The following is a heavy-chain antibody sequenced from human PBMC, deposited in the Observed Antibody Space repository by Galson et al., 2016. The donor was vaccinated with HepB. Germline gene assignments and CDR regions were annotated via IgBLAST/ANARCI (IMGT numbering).Heavy chain of an antibody. D-gene: IGHD6-6*01. Sequence: SLRLSCAASGFTFSSYWMSWVRQAPGKGLEWVANIKGDGSEKYYVDSVKGRFTISRDNSKNTLYLQMNSLRGEDTAVYYCAKDGEEYSRSSGFFYFGMDVWGQGTTVTVSS. V-gene: IGHV3-7*01. CDR3: AKDGEEYSRSSGFFYFGMDV. CDR2: IKGDGSEK. J-gene: IGHJ6*02. CDR1: GFTFSSYW.